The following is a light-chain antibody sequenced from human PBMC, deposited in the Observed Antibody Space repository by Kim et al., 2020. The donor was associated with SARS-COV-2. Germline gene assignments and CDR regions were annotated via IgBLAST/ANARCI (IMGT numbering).Light chain of an antibody. J-gene: IGKJ5*01. V-gene: IGKV3-15*01. CDR2: GAS. Sequence: VSPGERATLSCRASQSVSTNLAWYQQQPGQAPRLLIYGASTRATGIPARFSGSGSGTEFTLTISSLQSEDFAVYYCQQYNNWLITFGQGTRLEIK. CDR1: QSVSTN. CDR3: QQYNNWLIT.